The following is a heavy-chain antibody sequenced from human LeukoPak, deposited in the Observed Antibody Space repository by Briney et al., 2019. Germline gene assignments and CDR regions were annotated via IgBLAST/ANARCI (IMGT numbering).Heavy chain of an antibody. V-gene: IGHV3-48*03. Sequence: GGSLRLSCAASGFTFSTNYMSWVRQAPGKGLEWVAHISGSANTIYYADSVKGRFTISRDNARNSLYLQMSSLRVDDTGVYYCARDLTPDALGASMGGDYWGQGTLVTVSS. CDR1: GFTFSTNY. CDR3: ARDLTPDALGASMGGDY. D-gene: IGHD7-27*01. CDR2: ISGSANTI. J-gene: IGHJ4*02.